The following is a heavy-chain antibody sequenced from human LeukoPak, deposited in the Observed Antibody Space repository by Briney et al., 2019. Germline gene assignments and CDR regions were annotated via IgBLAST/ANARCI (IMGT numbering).Heavy chain of an antibody. V-gene: IGHV1-18*01. CDR1: GGTFSSYG. J-gene: IGHJ4*02. CDR2: ISAYNGNT. Sequence: ASVKVSCKASGGTFSSYGISWVRQAPGQGLEWMGWISAYNGNTNYAQKLQGRVTMTTDTSTSTAYMELRSLRSDDTAVYYCARRPIYDFWSGYHDYWGQGTLVTVSS. CDR3: ARRPIYDFWSGYHDY. D-gene: IGHD3-3*01.